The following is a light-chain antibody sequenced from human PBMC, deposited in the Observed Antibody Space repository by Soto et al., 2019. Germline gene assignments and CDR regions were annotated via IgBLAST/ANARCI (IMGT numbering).Light chain of an antibody. J-gene: IGLJ1*01. CDR1: SSDVGSYNY. Sequence: QSALTQPASVSXSPGQSITISCTGTSSDVGSYNYVSWYQQHPGKAPKLMIYEVSDRPSGISSRFSGSKSGNTASLTISGLQTEDEADYYCSSYTSSSTLFGTGTKLTVL. CDR3: SSYTSSSTL. V-gene: IGLV2-14*01. CDR2: EVS.